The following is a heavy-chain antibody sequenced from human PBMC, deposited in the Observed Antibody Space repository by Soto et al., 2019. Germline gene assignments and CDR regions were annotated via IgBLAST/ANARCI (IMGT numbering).Heavy chain of an antibody. CDR1: GFTLSSYA. Sequence: PGGSLRLSCAASGFTLSSYAMSWVRQAPGKGLEWVSGISGSGDSTYYADSVKGRFTISRDNSKNTLYLQMNSLRAEDRAVYYCAKGXPGIAVAGTGYFQHWGQGTLVTVSS. CDR3: AKGXPGIAVAGTGYFQH. J-gene: IGHJ1*01. D-gene: IGHD6-19*01. CDR2: ISGSGDST. V-gene: IGHV3-23*01.